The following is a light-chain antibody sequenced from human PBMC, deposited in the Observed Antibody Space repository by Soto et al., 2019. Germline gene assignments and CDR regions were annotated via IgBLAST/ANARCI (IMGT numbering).Light chain of an antibody. Sequence: QSVLTQPRSVSGSPGQSVTISCTGTSSDVGGYNYVSWYQQHPGKAPKLMIYDVSKRPSGAPDRFSGSKSGNTASLTISGLQAEDEADYYCCSYAGSYTRYVFGTGTKVTVL. CDR3: CSYAGSYTRYV. CDR1: SSDVGGYNY. V-gene: IGLV2-11*01. CDR2: DVS. J-gene: IGLJ1*01.